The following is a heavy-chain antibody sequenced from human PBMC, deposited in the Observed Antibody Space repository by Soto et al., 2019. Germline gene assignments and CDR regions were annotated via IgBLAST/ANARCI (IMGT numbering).Heavy chain of an antibody. J-gene: IGHJ3*01. CDR2: LYRGGVA. CDR1: GFIVRDNF. V-gene: IGHV3-53*01. D-gene: IGHD2-2*01. Sequence: EVQLVESGGGLVQPGGSLRLSCAASGFIVRDNFMIWFRQAPGQGLAWVSALYRGGVAYYADAVKGRFIISRDNPENTLYLQMTRLSADDSAIYYFARALVEVPAHPRLDAFDLWGQGTFVTVS. CDR3: ARALVEVPAHPRLDAFDL.